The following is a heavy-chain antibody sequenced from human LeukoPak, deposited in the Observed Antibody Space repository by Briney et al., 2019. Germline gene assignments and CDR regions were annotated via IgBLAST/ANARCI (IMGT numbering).Heavy chain of an antibody. Sequence: ASVKVSCKASGYTFTGYYMHWVRQAPGQGLEWMGWINPNSGGTNYAQKFQGRVTVTRVTSFSTAYMELSSLTSDDTAVYYCARIRISGSYYNYWGQGTLVTVSS. CDR2: INPNSGGT. CDR1: GYTFTGYY. D-gene: IGHD3-10*01. CDR3: ARIRISGSYYNY. V-gene: IGHV1-2*02. J-gene: IGHJ4*02.